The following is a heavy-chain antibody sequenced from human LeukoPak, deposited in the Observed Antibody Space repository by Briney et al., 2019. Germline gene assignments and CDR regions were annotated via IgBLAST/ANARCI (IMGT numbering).Heavy chain of an antibody. CDR3: ARVREATIAPFFDY. CDR2: IYYSGST. CDR1: GDSISSGDYY. J-gene: IGHJ4*02. Sequence: PSQTLSLTCTVSGDSISSGDYYWTWIRQHPGKGLEWIGCIYYSGSTYYNLSLKSRVIISADTSKNNFSLKLSSVTAAATAVYYCARVREATIAPFFDYWGQGILVTVSS. D-gene: IGHD6-13*01. V-gene: IGHV4-31*03.